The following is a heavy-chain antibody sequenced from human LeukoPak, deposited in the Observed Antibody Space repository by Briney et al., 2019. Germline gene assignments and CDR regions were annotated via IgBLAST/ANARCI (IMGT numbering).Heavy chain of an antibody. CDR3: ARRYCSSTSCYSVSDY. Sequence: PGGSLRLSCAASGFTFSNYSMNWVRQAPGKGLEWVSYISSSSSTIYYADSVKGRFTISRDNAKNSLYLQMNSLRAEDTAVYYCARRYCSSTSCYSVSDYWGQGTLVTVSS. CDR1: GFTFSNYS. J-gene: IGHJ4*02. CDR2: ISSSSSTI. D-gene: IGHD2-2*02. V-gene: IGHV3-48*01.